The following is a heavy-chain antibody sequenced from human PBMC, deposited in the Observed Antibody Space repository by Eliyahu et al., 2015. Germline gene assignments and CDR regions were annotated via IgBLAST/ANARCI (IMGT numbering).Heavy chain of an antibody. CDR3: TRDPSIAARPDYYYGMDV. V-gene: IGHV4-4*07. D-gene: IGHD6-6*01. CDR2: IYTSGST. J-gene: IGHJ6*02. CDR1: GGSISSYX. Sequence: QVQLQESGPGLVKPSETLSLTCTVSGGSISSYXWSWIRQPAGKGLEWIGRIYTSGSTNYNPSLKSRVTMSVDTSKNQFSLKLSSVTAADTAVYYCTRDPSIAARPDYYYGMDVWGQGTTVTVSS.